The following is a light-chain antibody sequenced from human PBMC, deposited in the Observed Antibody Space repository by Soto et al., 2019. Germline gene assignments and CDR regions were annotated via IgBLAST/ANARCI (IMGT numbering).Light chain of an antibody. J-gene: IGLJ2*01. V-gene: IGLV1-40*01. CDR1: SSNIGAGYD. CDR3: QSYDSSLSGYVV. CDR2: GNS. Sequence: LLTQPPSVSGAPGQRVTISCTGSSSNIGAGYDVHWYQQLPGTAPKLLIYGNSNRPSGVPDRFSGSKSGTSASLAITGLQAEDEADYYCQSYDSSLSGYVVFGGGTQLTVL.